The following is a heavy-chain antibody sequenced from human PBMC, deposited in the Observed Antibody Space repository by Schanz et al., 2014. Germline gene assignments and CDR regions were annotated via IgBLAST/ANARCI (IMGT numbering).Heavy chain of an antibody. CDR3: AGAAYCRGAGCALYYALDV. CDR1: GFTFSDHY. CDR2: ISNTGTFI. D-gene: IGHD2-15*01. Sequence: QVQLVESGGGLVKPGGSLRLSCAASGFTFSDHYMAWLRQAPGKGLEWVSIISNTGTFIYYADSVRGRFVISRDNAKSSLFLQMKGLRAEDTGVYYCAGAAYCRGAGCALYYALDVWGQGTTVTVSS. V-gene: IGHV3-11*01. J-gene: IGHJ6*02.